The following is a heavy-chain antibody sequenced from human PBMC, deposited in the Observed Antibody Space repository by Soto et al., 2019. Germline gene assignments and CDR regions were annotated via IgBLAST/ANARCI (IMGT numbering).Heavy chain of an antibody. CDR1: GYTFTSYG. CDR2: ISAYNGNT. CDR3: VRDWVVRGPGY. Sequence: ASVKVSCKASGYTFTSYGISGVRQAPGQGLEWMGWISAYNGNTNYAQKLQGRVTMTTDTSTSTAYMELRSLRSDDTAVYYCVRDWVVRGPGYWGQGTLVTVSS. V-gene: IGHV1-18*04. J-gene: IGHJ4*02. D-gene: IGHD3-10*01.